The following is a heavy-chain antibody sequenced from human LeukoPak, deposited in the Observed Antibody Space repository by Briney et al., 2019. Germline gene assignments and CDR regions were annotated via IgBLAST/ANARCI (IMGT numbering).Heavy chain of an antibody. V-gene: IGHV4-39*07. J-gene: IGHJ3*02. Sequence: SSETLSLTCTVSGGSISSSSYYWGWIRQPPGKGLEWIGSIYYSGSTYYNPSLKSRVTISVDTSKNQFSLKLSSVTAADTAVYYCARARRCSSTSCYFFRERSGSFDAFDIWGQGTMVTVSS. CDR1: GGSISSSSYY. D-gene: IGHD2-2*01. CDR2: IYYSGST. CDR3: ARARRCSSTSCYFFRERSGSFDAFDI.